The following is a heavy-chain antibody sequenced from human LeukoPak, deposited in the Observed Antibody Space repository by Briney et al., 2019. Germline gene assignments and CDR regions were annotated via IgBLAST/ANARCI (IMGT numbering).Heavy chain of an antibody. Sequence: QTGGSLRLSCAASGFIFTDYWMYWVRQAPGRGLAWVANIKEDGSEKNYVDSVKGRFTISRDNAKNSLYLQMKSLRAEDTAVYYCARVDVAGFDAFDIWGQGTMVTVSS. V-gene: IGHV3-7*03. CDR3: ARVDVAGFDAFDI. CDR1: GFIFTDYW. D-gene: IGHD1-14*01. CDR2: IKEDGSEK. J-gene: IGHJ3*02.